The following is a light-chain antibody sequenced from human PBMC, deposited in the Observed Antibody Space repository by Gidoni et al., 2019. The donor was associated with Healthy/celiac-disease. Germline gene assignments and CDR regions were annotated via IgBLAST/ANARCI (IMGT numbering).Light chain of an antibody. Sequence: ELVMTQSPATLSVSPGERATLSCRASQSVSSNLAWYQQKPGQAPRLLIYGASTRATGIPARFSGSGSGTEFTLTISSLQSEDFAVYYCQQYNNWPPSFGQXTKVEIK. J-gene: IGKJ1*01. CDR3: QQYNNWPPS. CDR1: QSVSSN. V-gene: IGKV3-15*01. CDR2: GAS.